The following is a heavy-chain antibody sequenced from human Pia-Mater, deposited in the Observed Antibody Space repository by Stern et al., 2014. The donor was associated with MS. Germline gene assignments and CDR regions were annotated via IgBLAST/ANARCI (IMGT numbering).Heavy chain of an antibody. D-gene: IGHD2-8*02. Sequence: VQLEESGPGLVKPSETLSLTCAVSGDSISSYTHYWAWIRQPPGKGLEWIGSVYYSGATYYNPSLKSPVPISGDTSKNHSSLGLTSVTAADTAVYYCAKHACTGAACPFDLWGQGTLVTVSS. J-gene: IGHJ4*02. CDR3: AKHACTGAACPFDL. V-gene: IGHV4-39*01. CDR2: VYYSGAT. CDR1: GDSISSYTHY.